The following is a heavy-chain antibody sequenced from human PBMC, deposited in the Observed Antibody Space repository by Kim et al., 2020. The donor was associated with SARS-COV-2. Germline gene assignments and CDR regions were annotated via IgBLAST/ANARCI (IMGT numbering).Heavy chain of an antibody. CDR3: VRDWNQGAD. CDR2: INGAGGDA. CDR1: GFTFSSNW. Sequence: GGSLRLSCVASGFTFSSNWMHWVRRAPGKGLLWVSRINGAGGDAAYAGSVKGRFTISRDNAKNTLYLQMNSLRVEDTAVYFCVRDWNQGADWGQGTQVTV. J-gene: IGHJ4*02. D-gene: IGHD1-1*01. V-gene: IGHV3-74*01.